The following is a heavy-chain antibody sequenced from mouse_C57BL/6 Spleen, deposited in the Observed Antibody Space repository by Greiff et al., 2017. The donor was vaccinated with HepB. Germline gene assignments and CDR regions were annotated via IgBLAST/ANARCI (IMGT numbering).Heavy chain of an antibody. CDR3: ARGVVTTVVATRYWYFDV. V-gene: IGHV1-55*01. CDR1: GYTFTSYW. D-gene: IGHD1-1*01. CDR2: IYPGSGST. J-gene: IGHJ1*03. Sequence: QVQLKQPGAELVKPGASVKMSCKASGYTFTSYWITWVKQRPGQGLEWIGDIYPGSGSTNYNEKFKSKATLTVDTSSSTAYMQLSSLTSEDSAVYYCARGVVTTVVATRYWYFDVWGTGTTVTVSS.